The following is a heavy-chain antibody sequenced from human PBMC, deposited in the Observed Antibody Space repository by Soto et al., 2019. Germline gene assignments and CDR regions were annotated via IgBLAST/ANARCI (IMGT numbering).Heavy chain of an antibody. J-gene: IGHJ4*02. CDR1: GDSFSSYT. CDR2: IIPIFHST. Sequence: QVQLVQSGAEARKPGSSVKISCTVSGDSFSSYTLTWVRQAPGQGLEWMGGIIPIFHSTIYSQRFKGRVTFTADDSTNTAYLQLTNLRIDDTAIYYCARPSGLLGQYSALPEFWGQGTLVSVSS. D-gene: IGHD5-12*01. CDR3: ARPSGLLGQYSALPEF. V-gene: IGHV1-69*19.